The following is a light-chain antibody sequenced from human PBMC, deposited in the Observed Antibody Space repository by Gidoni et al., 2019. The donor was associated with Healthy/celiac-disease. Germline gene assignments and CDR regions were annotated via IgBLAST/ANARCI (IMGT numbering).Light chain of an antibody. V-gene: IGKV1-39*01. J-gene: IGKJ3*01. Sequence: DIQMTQSPSSLSASVGDRVTITCRASQSISSYLNWYQQKPGKAPKLLIYAASSLQSGVPSRFSGSGSGTDFTLTISSLQPEAFATYYCQQSYSTPPFTFGPGTKVDIK. CDR2: AAS. CDR1: QSISSY. CDR3: QQSYSTPPFT.